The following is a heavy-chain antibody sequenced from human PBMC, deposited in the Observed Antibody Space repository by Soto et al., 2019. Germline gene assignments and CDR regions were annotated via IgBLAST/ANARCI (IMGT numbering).Heavy chain of an antibody. J-gene: IGHJ4*02. CDR3: ARVRSAWFFDF. Sequence: GGSLRLSCAASGFTFSNYAMTWVRQAPGKGLEWVSAISAGGDRAYYGDSVRGLFTISRDNSKNTLYLQMNSLRAEDTAVYYCARVRSAWFFDFWGQGTLVTVS. D-gene: IGHD6-19*01. V-gene: IGHV3-23*01. CDR1: GFTFSNYA. CDR2: ISAGGDRA.